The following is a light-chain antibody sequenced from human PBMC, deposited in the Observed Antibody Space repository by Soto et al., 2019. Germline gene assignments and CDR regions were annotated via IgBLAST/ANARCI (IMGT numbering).Light chain of an antibody. CDR2: DAS. Sequence: DIQMTQSPSSLSASVGDRVTITCQASQDISNYLNWYQQRPGKAPKLLIYDASNLEAGVPSRFSGSGSGTDFSVPISSLQPEDIATYYCQQYATLPSFGPGNKVDFK. CDR3: QQYATLPS. CDR1: QDISNY. V-gene: IGKV1-33*01. J-gene: IGKJ3*01.